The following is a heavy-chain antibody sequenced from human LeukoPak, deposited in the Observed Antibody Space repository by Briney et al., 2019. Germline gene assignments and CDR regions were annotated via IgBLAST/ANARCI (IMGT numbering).Heavy chain of an antibody. D-gene: IGHD6-13*01. CDR1: GYTFTSYG. J-gene: IGHJ4*02. CDR2: ISAYNGNT. Sequence: ASVKVSCKASGYTFTSYGISWVRQAPGQGLEWMGWISAYNGNTVYTQKLQGRVTMTTDTSTSTAYMDLKSLRSDDTAIYYCARHGVAATAPSHWGQGTPVTVSS. V-gene: IGHV1-18*01. CDR3: ARHGVAATAPSH.